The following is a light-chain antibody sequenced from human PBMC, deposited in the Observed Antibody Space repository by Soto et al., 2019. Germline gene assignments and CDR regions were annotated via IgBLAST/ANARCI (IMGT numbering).Light chain of an antibody. J-gene: IGLJ3*02. CDR1: SSDVGSYNY. CDR2: EVS. V-gene: IGLV2-8*01. CDR3: NSYAGSNNCV. Sequence: QSALTQPASVSGSPGQSITISCTGTSSDVGSYNYVSWFQQHPGKAPKLMIYEVSKRPSGVPDRFSGSKSGNTASLTVSGPQAEAEADYSCNSYAGSNNCVFGGGTKLTVL.